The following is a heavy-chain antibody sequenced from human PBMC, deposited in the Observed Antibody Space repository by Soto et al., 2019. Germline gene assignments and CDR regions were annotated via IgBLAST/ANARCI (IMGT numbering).Heavy chain of an antibody. CDR2: ISSSSSTI. V-gene: IGHV3-48*01. CDR3: ARVWFGAEYYYYYYMDV. J-gene: IGHJ6*03. Sequence: EVQLVESGGGLVQPGGSLRLSCAASGFTFSSYSMNWVRQAPGKGLEWVSYISSSSSTIYYADSVKGRFTISRDNAKNSRYLQMNSLRAEDTAVYYCARVWFGAEYYYYYYMDVWGKGTTVTVSS. CDR1: GFTFSSYS. D-gene: IGHD3-10*01.